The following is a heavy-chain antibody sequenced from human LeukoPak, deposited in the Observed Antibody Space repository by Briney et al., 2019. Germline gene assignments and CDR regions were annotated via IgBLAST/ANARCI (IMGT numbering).Heavy chain of an antibody. J-gene: IGHJ4*02. CDR3: ARADSSSCSDY. CDR2: ISSSSSYI. V-gene: IGHV3-21*01. Sequence: RSGGSLRLSCAASGFTFSSYSMNWVRQAPGKGLEWVSSISSSSSYIYYADSVKGRFTISRDNAKNSLYLQMNSLRAEDTAVYYCARADSSSCSDYWGQGTLVTVSS. CDR1: GFTFSSYS. D-gene: IGHD6-13*01.